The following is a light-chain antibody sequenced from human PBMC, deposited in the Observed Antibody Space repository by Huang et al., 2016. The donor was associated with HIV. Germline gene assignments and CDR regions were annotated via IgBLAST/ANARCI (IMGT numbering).Light chain of an antibody. Sequence: EIVLTQSPATLSLSPGERATLSCRASQSVRSYSAWYQQKPGQAPRLLIYDASNRATGIPARFSGSGSGTDFTLTISNLQSEDFAVYYCQQRSAWPLTFGGGTKVEI. CDR1: QSVRSY. V-gene: IGKV3-11*01. J-gene: IGKJ4*01. CDR3: QQRSAWPLT. CDR2: DAS.